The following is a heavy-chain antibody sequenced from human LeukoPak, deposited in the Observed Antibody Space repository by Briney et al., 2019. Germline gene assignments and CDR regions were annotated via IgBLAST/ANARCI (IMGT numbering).Heavy chain of an antibody. V-gene: IGHV4-39*07. J-gene: IGHJ3*02. Sequence: SETLSLTCTVSGGSISSSNYYWGWIRQPPGKGLEWIGKVYYGGNTYNNPSLKSRVTMSVDTSKNQFSLKLSSVTAADTAVYYCARVYYYDAFDIWGQGTMVTVSS. CDR2: VYYGGNT. D-gene: IGHD3-22*01. CDR3: ARVYYYDAFDI. CDR1: GGSISSSNYY.